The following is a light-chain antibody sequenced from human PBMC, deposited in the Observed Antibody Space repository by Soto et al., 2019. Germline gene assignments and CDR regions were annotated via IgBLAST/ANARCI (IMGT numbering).Light chain of an antibody. CDR3: QSADSSGTYYV. CDR1: ALPKQY. J-gene: IGLJ1*01. Sequence: FELAQPPSVSVSPGQTARITCSGDALPKQYAYWYQQKPGQAPVLVIYKDSERPSGIPERFSGSSSGTTVTLTISGVQAEDEADYYCQSADSSGTYYVFGTGTKVTVL. CDR2: KDS. V-gene: IGLV3-25*03.